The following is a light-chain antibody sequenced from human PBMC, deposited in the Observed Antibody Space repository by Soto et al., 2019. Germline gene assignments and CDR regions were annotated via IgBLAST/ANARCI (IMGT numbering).Light chain of an antibody. CDR1: QSVSSDF. CDR2: GAS. J-gene: IGKJ4*01. Sequence: EIVLTQSPGTLSLSPGERATLSCTTSQSVSSDFLAWYQQTPGQAPRLLIHGASSRATGIPDRFSGSGSGTDFTLTISRLEPEDFAVYYCQQYCSSPLTFGGGTKVEIK. V-gene: IGKV3-20*01. CDR3: QQYCSSPLT.